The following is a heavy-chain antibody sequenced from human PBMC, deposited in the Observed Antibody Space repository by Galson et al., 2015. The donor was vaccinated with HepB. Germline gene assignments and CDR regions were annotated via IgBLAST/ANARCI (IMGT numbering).Heavy chain of an antibody. J-gene: IGHJ4*02. Sequence: SLRLSCAASGFVFSRPGMHWARQAPGKGLEWAAVVWYDGTKQYYSESVEGRFPISRDNSKNMVYLQMNSLRVEDTAVYYCWMIGSDFDYWGQGTLVTVSS. V-gene: IGHV3-33*01. CDR1: GFVFSRPG. CDR3: WMIGSDFDY. CDR2: VWYDGTKQ. D-gene: IGHD3-9*01.